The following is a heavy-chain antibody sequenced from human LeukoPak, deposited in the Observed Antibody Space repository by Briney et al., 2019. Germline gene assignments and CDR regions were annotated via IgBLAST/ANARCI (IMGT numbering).Heavy chain of an antibody. CDR1: GASMRTYY. Sequence: SETLSLTCSVSGASMRTYYWGWVRQTPGKGLEFIGYISDPGSTNYNPSLKSRVTISVDTSKSLFSLRLTSATAADTAVYYCARDGDSGDFVGAFDVWGQGTLVTVSS. CDR3: ARDGDSGDFVGAFDV. V-gene: IGHV4-59*01. J-gene: IGHJ3*01. CDR2: ISDPGST. D-gene: IGHD4-17*01.